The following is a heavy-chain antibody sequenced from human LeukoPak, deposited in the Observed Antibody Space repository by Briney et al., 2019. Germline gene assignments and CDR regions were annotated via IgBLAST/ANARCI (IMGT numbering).Heavy chain of an antibody. CDR1: GGSISNSNYY. D-gene: IGHD5-24*01. CDR2: IYYSVNT. V-gene: IGHV4-39*01. Sequence: SETLSLTCTVSGGSISNSNYYWGWVRQPPGKGLEWIGTIYYSVNTYYNPSLKSRVTISVDTSKNQFSLRLTSVTAADTAVYFCMRHEEEDGYNAKPFDFWGQGTLVTVSS. CDR3: MRHEEEDGYNAKPFDF. J-gene: IGHJ4*02.